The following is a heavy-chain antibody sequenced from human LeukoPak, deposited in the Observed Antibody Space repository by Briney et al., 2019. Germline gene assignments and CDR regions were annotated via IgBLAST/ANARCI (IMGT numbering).Heavy chain of an antibody. J-gene: IGHJ3*02. CDR1: EFIVSINY. Sequence: PGGSLRLSCAASEFIVSINYMTWVRQAPGKGLEWVSLIYSRGDTKYADSVKGRFTISRDNAKNSLYLQMNSLRAEDTAVYYCARAPIVVVVAATYRQGAFDIWGQGTMVTVSS. CDR3: ARAPIVVVVAATYRQGAFDI. V-gene: IGHV3-66*01. CDR2: IYSRGDT. D-gene: IGHD2-15*01.